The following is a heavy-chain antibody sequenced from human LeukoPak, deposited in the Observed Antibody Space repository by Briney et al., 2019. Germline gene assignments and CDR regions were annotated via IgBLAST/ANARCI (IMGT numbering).Heavy chain of an antibody. CDR3: ASRHCSGGDCYFAGADPFDH. D-gene: IGHD2-21*01. CDR2: VYKDGKM. CDR1: GFTVSSTY. Sequence: GGSLRLSCAASGFTVSSTYMSWVRQSPGKGLEWVSVVYKDGKMFYIDSVKGRFAISRDTSKNTVYLQMNNLRAEDTAVYYCASRHCSGGDCYFAGADPFDHWGQGTLVTVSS. J-gene: IGHJ4*02. V-gene: IGHV3-53*01.